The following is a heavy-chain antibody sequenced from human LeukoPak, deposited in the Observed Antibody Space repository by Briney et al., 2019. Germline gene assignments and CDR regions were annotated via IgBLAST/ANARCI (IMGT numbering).Heavy chain of an antibody. V-gene: IGHV1-69*13. CDR1: GGTFSSYA. CDR3: ARDRHNNWFDP. Sequence: ASVKVSCKASGGTFSSYAISWVRQAPGQGLEWMGGIIPIFGIANYAQKFQGRVTITADESTSTAYMELSRLRSEDTAVYYCARDRHNNWFDPWGQGTLVTVSS. J-gene: IGHJ5*02. CDR2: IIPIFGIA.